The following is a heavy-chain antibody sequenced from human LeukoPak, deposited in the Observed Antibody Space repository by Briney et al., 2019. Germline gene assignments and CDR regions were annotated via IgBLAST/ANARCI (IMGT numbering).Heavy chain of an antibody. D-gene: IGHD3-10*01. CDR3: AKDASITMVRGVGRFDY. J-gene: IGHJ4*02. Sequence: GGSLRLSCAASGFTFDDYTMHWVRQAPGKGLEWVSGISWNSGSIGYADSVKGRFTISRDNAKNSLYLQMNSLRAEDTALYYCAKDASITMVRGVGRFDYWGQGTLVTVSS. V-gene: IGHV3-9*01. CDR1: GFTFDDYT. CDR2: ISWNSGSI.